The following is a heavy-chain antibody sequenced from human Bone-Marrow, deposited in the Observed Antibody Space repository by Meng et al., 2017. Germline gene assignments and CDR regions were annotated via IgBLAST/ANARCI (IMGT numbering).Heavy chain of an antibody. CDR2: INPNSGGK. Sequence: SPGPPVMVPVKASGTPFTCSYIHVVPQAPGQGRDWMGWINPNSGGKNYAQKFQGRVTMTRDTSISTAYMELSSLRSDDTAVYYCARRRYSSGWYPLDYWGQGTLVTVSS. CDR3: ARRRYSSGWYPLDY. J-gene: IGHJ4*02. V-gene: IGHV1-2*02. CDR1: GTPFTCSY. D-gene: IGHD6-19*01.